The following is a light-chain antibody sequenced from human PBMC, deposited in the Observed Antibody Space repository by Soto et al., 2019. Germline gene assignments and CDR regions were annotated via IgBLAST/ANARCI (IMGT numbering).Light chain of an antibody. V-gene: IGLV8-61*01. CDR3: VLYMGRGIGV. CDR1: SGSVSTNNY. CDR2: RTN. Sequence: QTVVTQEPSFPVSPGGTVTLTCALSSGSVSTNNYPSWCQQTPGQAPRTLIFRTNTRSSGVPDRFSGSILGNKAALTITGAQADDESDYYCVLYMGRGIGVFGGGTKLTVL. J-gene: IGLJ3*02.